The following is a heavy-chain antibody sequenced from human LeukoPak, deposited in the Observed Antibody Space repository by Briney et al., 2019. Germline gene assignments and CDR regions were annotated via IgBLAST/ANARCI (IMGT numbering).Heavy chain of an antibody. J-gene: IGHJ4*02. CDR1: GGSFSGYY. V-gene: IGHV4-34*01. D-gene: IGHD4-17*01. CDR2: INHSGST. CDR3: ARHRGDYGHRG. Sequence: SETLSLTCAVYGGSFSGYYWSWIRQPPGKGLEWIGEINHSGSTNYNPSLKSRVTISVDTSKNQFSLKLSSVTAADTAVYYCARHRGDYGHRGWGQGTLVTVSS.